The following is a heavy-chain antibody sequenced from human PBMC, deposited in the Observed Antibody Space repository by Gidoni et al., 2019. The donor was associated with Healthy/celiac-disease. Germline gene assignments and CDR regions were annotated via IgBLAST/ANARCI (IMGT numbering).Heavy chain of an antibody. D-gene: IGHD7-27*01. CDR3: ACDSDGTGDRAFDI. CDR2: IIPILGIA. Sequence: QVQLVQSGAEVKKPGSSVKVSCKASVGTFSSYTISWVRQAPGQGLEWMGRIIPILGIANYAQKFQGRVTITADKSTSTAYMELSSLRSEDTAVYYCACDSDGTGDRAFDIWGQGTMVTVSS. V-gene: IGHV1-69*02. CDR1: VGTFSSYT. J-gene: IGHJ3*02.